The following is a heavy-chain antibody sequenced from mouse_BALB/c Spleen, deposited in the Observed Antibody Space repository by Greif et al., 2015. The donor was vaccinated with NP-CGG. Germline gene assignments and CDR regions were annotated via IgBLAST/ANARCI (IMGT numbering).Heavy chain of an antibody. CDR3: ASGDYDGVGAMDY. Sequence: EVKLVESGAELVKPGASVKLSCTASGFNIKDTYMHWVKQRPEQGLEWIRRIDPANGNTKYDPKFQGKATITADTSSNTAYQQLSSLTSEDTAVYYCASGDYDGVGAMDYWGQGTSVTVSS. V-gene: IGHV14-3*02. CDR1: GFNIKDTY. D-gene: IGHD2-4*01. CDR2: IDPANGNT. J-gene: IGHJ4*01.